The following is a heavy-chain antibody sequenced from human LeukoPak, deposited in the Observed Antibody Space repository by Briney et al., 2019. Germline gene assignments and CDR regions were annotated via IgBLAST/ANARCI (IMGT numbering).Heavy chain of an antibody. CDR2: ISYDGSNK. CDR1: GFTFSSYG. CDR3: ARDEVLAAAGTMGAFDI. Sequence: GRSLRLSCAASGFTFSSYGMHWVRQAPGKGLEWVAVISYDGSNKYYADSVKGRFTISRDNSKNTLYLQMNSLRAEDTAVYYCARDEVLAAAGTMGAFDIWGQGTMVTVSS. V-gene: IGHV3-30*03. D-gene: IGHD6-13*01. J-gene: IGHJ3*02.